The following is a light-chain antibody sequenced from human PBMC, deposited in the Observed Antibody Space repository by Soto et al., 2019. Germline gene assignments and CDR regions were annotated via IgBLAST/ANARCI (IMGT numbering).Light chain of an antibody. CDR2: DAS. CDR1: QNINIW. Sequence: DIQMTQSPFTLSASVGDRVTFTCRASQNINIWLAWYQQKPGTAPNLLIYDASTLQRGVSSRFSGSGSGTEFTLTISSLQPDDSATYYCQHYNTYSPTFGQGTKVDIK. CDR3: QHYNTYSPT. J-gene: IGKJ1*01. V-gene: IGKV1-5*01.